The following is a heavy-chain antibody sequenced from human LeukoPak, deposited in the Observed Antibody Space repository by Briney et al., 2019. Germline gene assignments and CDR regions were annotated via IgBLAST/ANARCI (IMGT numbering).Heavy chain of an antibody. J-gene: IGHJ4*02. Sequence: ASVKVSCKASGYTFTGYYMHWVRQAPGQGLEWMGWINPNSGGTNYAQKFQGRVTMTRDTSISTAYMELSRLRSDDTAVYYCARMGGVVRGVQTGYGDTEIDYWGQGTLVTVSS. CDR3: ARMGGVVRGVQTGYGDTEIDY. D-gene: IGHD3-10*01. CDR2: INPNSGGT. CDR1: GYTFTGYY. V-gene: IGHV1-2*02.